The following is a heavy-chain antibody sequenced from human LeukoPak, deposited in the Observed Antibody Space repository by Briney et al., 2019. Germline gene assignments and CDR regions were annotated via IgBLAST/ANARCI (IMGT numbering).Heavy chain of an antibody. J-gene: IGHJ4*02. CDR2: IYSGGSK. Sequence: GGSLRLSCAASGFIVSNSYMSWVRQPPGKGLEWVSVIYSGGSKYYADSVKVRFTISRDNSKNTVYLQMDDLRPEDTAVYYCASDGWMTTVTWGQGTLVTVSS. V-gene: IGHV3-53*01. D-gene: IGHD4-17*01. CDR3: ASDGWMTTVT. CDR1: GFIVSNSY.